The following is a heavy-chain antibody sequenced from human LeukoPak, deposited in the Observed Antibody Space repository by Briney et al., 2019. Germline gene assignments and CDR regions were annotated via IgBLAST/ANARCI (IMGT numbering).Heavy chain of an antibody. CDR2: IYYSGST. V-gene: IGHV4-39*01. CDR3: ARHGVAAAGTVDY. CDR1: GGSISSGSYY. Sequence: SETLSLTCTVSGGSISSGSYYWGWIRQPPGKGLEWIGSIYYSGSTYYNPSLKSRVTISVDTSKNQFSLKLSSVTAADTAVYYCARHGVAAAGTVDYWGQGTLVTVSS. D-gene: IGHD6-13*01. J-gene: IGHJ4*02.